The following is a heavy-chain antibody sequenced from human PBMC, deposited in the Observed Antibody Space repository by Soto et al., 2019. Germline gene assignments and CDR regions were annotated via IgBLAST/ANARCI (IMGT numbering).Heavy chain of an antibody. D-gene: IGHD2-8*01. CDR1: GYTFTGYY. J-gene: IGHJ4*02. CDR2: INPNSGGT. Sequence: ASVKVSCKASGYTFTGYYMHWVRQAPGQGLEWMGWINPNSGGTNYAQKFQGWVTMTRDSSISTAYMELSRLRSDDTAVYVCARDRQGGGPGVYYFDYWGQGTLVTVSS. V-gene: IGHV1-2*04. CDR3: ARDRQGGGPGVYYFDY.